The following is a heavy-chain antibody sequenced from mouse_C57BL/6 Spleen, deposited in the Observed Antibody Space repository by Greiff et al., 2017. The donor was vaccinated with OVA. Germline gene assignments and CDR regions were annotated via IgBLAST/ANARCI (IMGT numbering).Heavy chain of an antibody. V-gene: IGHV1-81*01. J-gene: IGHJ1*03. CDR1: GYTFTSYG. Sequence: QVQLQQSGAELARPGASVKLSCKASGYTFTSYGISWVKQRTGQGLEWIGEIYPRSGNTYYNEKFKGKATLTADKSSSTAYMELRSLTSEASAVFFCGILDYGSSPWYFDVWGTGTTVTVSS. D-gene: IGHD1-1*01. CDR2: IYPRSGNT. CDR3: GILDYGSSPWYFDV.